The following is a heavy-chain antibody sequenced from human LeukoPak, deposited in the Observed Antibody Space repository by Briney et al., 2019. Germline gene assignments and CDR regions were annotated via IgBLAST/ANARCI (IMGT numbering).Heavy chain of an antibody. CDR1: GFTFSSYG. CDR3: AILSPISLIAAGFFDY. Sequence: GGSLRLSCAASGFTFSSYGMHWVRQAPGKGLEWVAVISYDGSNKYYADSVKGRFTISRDNSKNTLYLQMNSLRAEDTVVYYCAILSPISLIAAGFFDYWGQGTLVTVSS. D-gene: IGHD6-13*01. V-gene: IGHV3-30*03. CDR2: ISYDGSNK. J-gene: IGHJ4*02.